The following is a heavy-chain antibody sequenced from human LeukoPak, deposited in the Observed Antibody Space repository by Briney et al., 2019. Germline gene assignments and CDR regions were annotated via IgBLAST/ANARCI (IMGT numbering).Heavy chain of an antibody. J-gene: IGHJ4*02. D-gene: IGHD5-12*01. CDR1: GFTFSNYA. CDR2: ISGSGGNT. CDR3: AKVGTKGLCGYDFHN. Sequence: PGGSLRLSCAASGFTFSNYAMSWVRQAPGRGLEWVSAISGSGGNTYYADSVKGRFTISRDNSKNTLYLQMNSLRAEDTAVYYCAKVGTKGLCGYDFHNWGQGTPVTVSS. V-gene: IGHV3-23*01.